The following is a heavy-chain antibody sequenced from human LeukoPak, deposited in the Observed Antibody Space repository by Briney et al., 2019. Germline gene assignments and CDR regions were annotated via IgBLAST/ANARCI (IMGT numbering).Heavy chain of an antibody. D-gene: IGHD3-10*01. CDR2: INTNTGSP. CDR3: ARGGLYYYGSGSHFDP. Sequence: GASVKVSCKASGYTFTSYAMNWVRQAPGQGLEWMGWINTNTGSPTYAQGFTGRFVFSLDTSVSTAYLQISSLKAEDTAVYYCARGGLYYYGSGSHFDPWGQGTLVTVSS. J-gene: IGHJ5*02. V-gene: IGHV7-4-1*02. CDR1: GYTFTSYA.